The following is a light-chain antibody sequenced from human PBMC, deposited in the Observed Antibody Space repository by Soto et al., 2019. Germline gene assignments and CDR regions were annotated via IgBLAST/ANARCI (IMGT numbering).Light chain of an antibody. CDR1: QGISSY. CDR3: QQYNTYST. Sequence: IQLTQSPSSLSTSVRDIVTITCRASQGISSYLAWYQQTPGKAPKLLIYAASTLQSGVPSRFSGSGSGTDFTLTISRLQPEDFATYYCQQYNTYSTFGQGTRVEI. V-gene: IGKV1-9*01. J-gene: IGKJ5*01. CDR2: AAS.